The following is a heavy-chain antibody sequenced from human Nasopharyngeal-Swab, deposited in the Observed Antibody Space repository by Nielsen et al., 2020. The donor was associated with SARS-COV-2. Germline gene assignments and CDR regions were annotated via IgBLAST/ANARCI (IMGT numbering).Heavy chain of an antibody. CDR1: GGSFNGYY. CDR2: INHSGST. J-gene: IGHJ6*02. CDR3: ARGSTMNGYYGMDV. V-gene: IGHV4-34*01. Sequence: SETLSLTCAVYGGSFNGYYWSWIRQSPGKGLECIGEINHSGSTNYNPSLKSRVTISVDTSKTQFSLKLSPVTAADTAVYYCARGSTMNGYYGMDVWGQGTTVTVSS. D-gene: IGHD3-22*01.